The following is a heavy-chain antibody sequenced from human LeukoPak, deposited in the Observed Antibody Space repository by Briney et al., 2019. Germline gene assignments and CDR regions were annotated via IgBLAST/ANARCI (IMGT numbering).Heavy chain of an antibody. CDR2: IYHSGST. D-gene: IGHD6-6*01. CDR1: GGSISSSNW. V-gene: IGHV4-4*02. CDR3: ARVWSSSSVSWFDP. Sequence: PSETLSLTCAVSGGSISSSNWWSWVRQPPGKGLEWIGEIYHSGSTNYNPSLKSRVTISVDKSKNQFSLKLSSVTAADTAVYYCARVWSSSSVSWFDPWGQGTLVTVSS. J-gene: IGHJ5*02.